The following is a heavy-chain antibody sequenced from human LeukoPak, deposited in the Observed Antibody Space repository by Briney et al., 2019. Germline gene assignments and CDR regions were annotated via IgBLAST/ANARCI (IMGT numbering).Heavy chain of an antibody. CDR2: ISGDGSTT. Sequence: GGSLRLSCAASGFTFSSYWMHWVRQAPGKGLVWVSRISGDGSTTRYADSVKGRFTISRDNAKNTLVLQMSSLRAEDTAVYYCARSYSPFDYWGQGTLVTVSS. CDR3: ARSYSPFDY. V-gene: IGHV3-74*01. J-gene: IGHJ4*02. D-gene: IGHD6-13*01. CDR1: GFTFSSYW.